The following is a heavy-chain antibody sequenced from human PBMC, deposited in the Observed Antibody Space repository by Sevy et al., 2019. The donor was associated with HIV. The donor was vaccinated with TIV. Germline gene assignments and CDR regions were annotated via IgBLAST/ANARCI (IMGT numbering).Heavy chain of an antibody. J-gene: IGHJ4*01. CDR1: GFTFSTYA. CDR2: IIVSGDTT. CDR3: ANLGRLGAHLLFDY. D-gene: IGHD6-6*01. V-gene: IGHV3-23*01. Sequence: GGSLRLSCAGSGFTFSTYAMSWVRQAPGKGLEWVSAIIVSGDTTYYSDSVKGRFTISRDNSKNTLYLQMNSLRAEDTAVYYCANLGRLGAHLLFDYWGQGTLVTVSS.